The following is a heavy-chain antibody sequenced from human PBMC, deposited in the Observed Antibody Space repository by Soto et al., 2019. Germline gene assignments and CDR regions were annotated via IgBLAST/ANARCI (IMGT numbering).Heavy chain of an antibody. CDR1: GGYCSGYY. CDR3: ARWNVLRTIDY. V-gene: IGHV4-34*01. Sequence: CLACAVYGGYCSGYYWGWVRQPPGKGLEWIGEINHSGSTNYNPSLKSRVTISVDTSKNQFSLKLSSVTAADAAVYYCARWNVLRTIDYWGQGTTVPVSS. J-gene: IGHJ4*02. D-gene: IGHD1-1*01. CDR2: INHSGST.